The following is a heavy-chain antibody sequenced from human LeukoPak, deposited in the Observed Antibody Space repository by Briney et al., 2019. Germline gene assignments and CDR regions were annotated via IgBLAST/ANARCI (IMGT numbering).Heavy chain of an antibody. CDR1: GFTFTNYG. J-gene: IGHJ4*02. V-gene: IGHV3-74*01. D-gene: IGHD3-9*01. CDR3: ARGGWTLRYFDWLLY. CDR2: INSDGRST. Sequence: GGSLRLSCVASGFTFTNYGMMWVRQAPGKGLVWVSYINSDGRSTTYADSVKGRFTISRDNAKNTLYLQMSSLRAEDTAMYYCARGGWTLRYFDWLLYWGQGTLVTVSS.